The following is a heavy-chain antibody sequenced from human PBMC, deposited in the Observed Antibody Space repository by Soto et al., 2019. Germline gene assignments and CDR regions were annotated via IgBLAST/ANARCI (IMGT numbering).Heavy chain of an antibody. CDR3: ARGTYDFWSGYYQRALLSPLDY. CDR2: INHSGST. CDR1: GGSFSGYY. V-gene: IGHV4-34*01. D-gene: IGHD3-3*01. J-gene: IGHJ4*02. Sequence: SETLSLTCAVYGGSFSGYYWSWIRQPPGKGLEWIGEINHSGSTNYNTSLKSRVTISVDTSKKQFSLKLSSVTAADTAVYYCARGTYDFWSGYYQRALLSPLDYWGQGTLVTVSS.